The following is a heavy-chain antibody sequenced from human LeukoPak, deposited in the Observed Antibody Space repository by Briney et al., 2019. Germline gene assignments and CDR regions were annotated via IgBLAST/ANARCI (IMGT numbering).Heavy chain of an antibody. D-gene: IGHD3-22*01. CDR1: GFSFDDYA. J-gene: IGHJ5*01. V-gene: IGHV3-43*02. CDR3: ARESDSSGWYDS. CDR2: ISGDGGST. Sequence: GGSLRLSCAAPGFSFDDYAIHWVRQAPGKGLEWASLISGDGGSTFYADSVKGRFTISRDNSKNSLYLQMSSLRSEDTALYYCARESDSSGWYDSWGQGTLVTVSS.